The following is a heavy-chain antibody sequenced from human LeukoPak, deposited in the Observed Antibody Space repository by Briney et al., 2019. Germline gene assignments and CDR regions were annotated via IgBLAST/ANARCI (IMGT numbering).Heavy chain of an antibody. CDR1: GGSISSSGYY. CDR3: ARALGYSLSDYFDF. Sequence: NPSETLSLTCTVSGGSISSSGYYWGWIRQPPGKGLEWIGSLYYSGSTYYNPSLKSRVTISVDTSKNQFSLRLSSVTATDTAVYYCARALGYSLSDYFDFWGHGTLVTVSS. V-gene: IGHV4-39*01. J-gene: IGHJ4*01. D-gene: IGHD4-23*01. CDR2: LYYSGST.